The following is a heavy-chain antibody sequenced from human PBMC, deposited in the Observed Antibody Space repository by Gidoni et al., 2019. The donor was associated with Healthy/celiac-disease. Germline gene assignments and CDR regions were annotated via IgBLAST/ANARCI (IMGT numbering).Heavy chain of an antibody. CDR2: IYYSGST. D-gene: IGHD3-16*02. J-gene: IGHJ4*02. V-gene: IGHV4-30-4*01. CDR3: AATITFGGVIVSPGLDY. Sequence: QVQLQESGPGLVKPSQTLSLTCTVSGGSISSGHYYWSWIRQPPGKGLEWIGDIYYSGSTYYNPSLKSRVTISVDTSKNQFSLKLSSVTAADTAVYYCAATITFGGVIVSPGLDYWGQGTLVTVSS. CDR1: GGSISSGHYY.